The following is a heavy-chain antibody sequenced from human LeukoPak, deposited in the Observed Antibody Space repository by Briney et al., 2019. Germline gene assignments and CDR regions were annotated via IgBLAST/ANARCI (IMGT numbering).Heavy chain of an antibody. CDR2: ISWNSGSI. Sequence: GGSLRLSCAASGFTFDDYAMHWVRQAPGKGLEWVSGISWNSGSIGYADSVKGRFTISRDNAKNSLYLQMNSLRDDDTAVYYCGREGGYNRMDVWAKGPRSPSP. CDR3: GREGGYNRMDV. J-gene: IGHJ6*03. CDR1: GFTFDDYA. D-gene: IGHD3-10*01. V-gene: IGHV3-9*01.